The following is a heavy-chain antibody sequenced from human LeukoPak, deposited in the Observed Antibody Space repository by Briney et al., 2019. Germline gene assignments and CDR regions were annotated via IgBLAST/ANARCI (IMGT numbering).Heavy chain of an antibody. V-gene: IGHV4-61*02. CDR2: IYTSGST. Sequence: SQTLSLTCSVSGGSISSSSYYWSWIRQPAGKGLEWIGRIYTSGSTNYNPSLQSRVTISVDTSKNQSSLKLSAVTAADTAVYYCARVKYSSGWSAFDYWGQGTLVTVSS. J-gene: IGHJ4*02. D-gene: IGHD6-19*01. CDR1: GGSISSSSYY. CDR3: ARVKYSSGWSAFDY.